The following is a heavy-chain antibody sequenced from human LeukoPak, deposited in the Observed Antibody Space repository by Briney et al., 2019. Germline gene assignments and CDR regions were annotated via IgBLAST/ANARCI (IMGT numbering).Heavy chain of an antibody. J-gene: IGHJ3*02. CDR2: IWPGDSDT. V-gene: IGHV5-51*01. CDR1: GYTFTNYW. Sequence: GESLKISCKGSGYTFTNYWIGWVRQMPGKGPEWMGIIWPGDSDTRYSPSFRGQVTISTDKSISTAYLLWNSLKASDTAMYYCARHINSLQVGGGGYTFQAFDIWGQGTMVTVSS. D-gene: IGHD5-24*01. CDR3: ARHINSLQVGGGGYTFQAFDI.